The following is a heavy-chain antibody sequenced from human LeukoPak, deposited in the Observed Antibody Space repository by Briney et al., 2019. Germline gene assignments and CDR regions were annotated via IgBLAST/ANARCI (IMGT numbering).Heavy chain of an antibody. Sequence: GGSLRLSCAASGFTVSSNYMSWVRQAPGKGLEWVSVIYSGGSTYYADSVKGRFTISRDNSKNTLYLQMNSLRAEDTAVYYCARDGGFGYSYGYYYYGMDVWGQGTTVTVSS. CDR2: IYSGGST. V-gene: IGHV3-66*01. CDR1: GFTVSSNY. J-gene: IGHJ6*02. D-gene: IGHD5-18*01. CDR3: ARDGGFGYSYGYYYYGMDV.